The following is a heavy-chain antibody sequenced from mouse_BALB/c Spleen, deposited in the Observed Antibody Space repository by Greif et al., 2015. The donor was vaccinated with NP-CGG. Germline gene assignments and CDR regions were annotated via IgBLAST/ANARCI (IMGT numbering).Heavy chain of an antibody. Sequence: QVQLQQSGAELVKPGASVKLSCKASGYTFTSYWMHWVKQRPGQGLEWIGEINPSNGRTNYNEKFKSKATLTVDKSSSTAYMQLSSLTSEDSAVYYCARSGNTWFAYWGQGTLVTVSA. CDR3: ARSGNTWFAY. J-gene: IGHJ3*01. CDR1: GYTFTSYW. D-gene: IGHD3-2*02. V-gene: IGHV1S81*02. CDR2: INPSNGRT.